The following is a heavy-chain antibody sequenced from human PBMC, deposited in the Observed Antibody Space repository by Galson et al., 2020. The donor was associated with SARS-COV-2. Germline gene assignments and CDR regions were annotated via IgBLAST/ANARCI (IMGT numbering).Heavy chain of an antibody. CDR2: ISSTSSYI. J-gene: IGHJ4*02. D-gene: IGHD5-12*01. Sequence: GESLKISCAASGFTFSRYSMNWVRQPPGKGLEWVASISSTSSYIYHADSVKGRFTISRDNAKNSLYLQMNSLLVEDTAVYYCARDSEYSPRGYTDYDYRRGYFDSWGQGILVTVSS. V-gene: IGHV3-21*01. CDR1: GFTFSRYS. CDR3: ARDSEYSPRGYTDYDYRRGYFDS.